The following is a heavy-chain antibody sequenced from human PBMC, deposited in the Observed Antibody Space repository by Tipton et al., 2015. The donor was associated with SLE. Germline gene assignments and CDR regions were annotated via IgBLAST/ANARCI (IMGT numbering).Heavy chain of an antibody. V-gene: IGHV4-39*01. J-gene: IGHJ4*02. Sequence: TLSLTCTVSGGSISWSSYYWDWIHQPPGKGLEWIGSIYSSGSPYYNASLKSRVTISVDRSKNKFSLRLSSVTAADTAVYYCATRYYDYIWGGSRKYFFDYWGQGALVTVSS. D-gene: IGHD3-16*01. CDR2: IYSSGSP. CDR3: ATRYYDYIWGGSRKYFFDY. CDR1: GGSISWSSYY.